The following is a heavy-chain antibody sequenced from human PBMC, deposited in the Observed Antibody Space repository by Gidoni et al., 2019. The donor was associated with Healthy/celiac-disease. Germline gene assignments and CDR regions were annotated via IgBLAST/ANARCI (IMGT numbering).Heavy chain of an antibody. CDR3: AKKTGLLWFGELSLDY. J-gene: IGHJ4*02. D-gene: IGHD3-10*01. CDR1: GFTFSSYA. V-gene: IGHV3-23*01. Sequence: EVQLLESGGGLVQPGGSLRLSCAASGFTFSSYAMSWVRQAPGKGLEWVSAISGSGGSTYYADSVKGRFTISRDNSKNTLYLQMNSLRAEDTAVYYCAKKTGLLWFGELSLDYWGQGTLVTVSS. CDR2: ISGSGGST.